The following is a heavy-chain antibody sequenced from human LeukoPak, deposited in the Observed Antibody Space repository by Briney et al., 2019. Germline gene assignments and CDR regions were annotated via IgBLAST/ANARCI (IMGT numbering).Heavy chain of an antibody. CDR3: ARTRTYYYDSSGYYFDY. Sequence: SETLSLTCTVSGGSISNYYWSWIRQPPGKGLEWIGYIYYSGSTTYNPSLKSRVTISVDTSKNQFSLKLSSVTAADTAVYYCARTRTYYYDSSGYYFDYWGQGTLVTVSS. V-gene: IGHV4-59*08. CDR1: GGSISNYY. CDR2: IYYSGST. D-gene: IGHD3-22*01. J-gene: IGHJ4*02.